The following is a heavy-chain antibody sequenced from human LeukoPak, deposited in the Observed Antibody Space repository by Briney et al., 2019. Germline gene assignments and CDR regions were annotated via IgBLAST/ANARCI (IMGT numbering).Heavy chain of an antibody. CDR1: GGSISSSSYY. CDR3: ARGGYYYGSGSYYNAYFDY. Sequence: ASETLSLTCTVSGGSISSSSYYWGWIRQPPGKGLEWIGSIYYSGSTYYNPSLKSRVTISVDTSKNQFSLKLSSVTAADTAVYYCARGGYYYGSGSYYNAYFDYWGQGTLVTVSS. D-gene: IGHD3-10*01. CDR2: IYYSGST. V-gene: IGHV4-39*07. J-gene: IGHJ4*02.